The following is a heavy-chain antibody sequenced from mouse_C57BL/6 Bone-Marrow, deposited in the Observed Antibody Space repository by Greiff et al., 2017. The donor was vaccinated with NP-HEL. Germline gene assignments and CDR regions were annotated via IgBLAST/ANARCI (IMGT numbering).Heavy chain of an antibody. J-gene: IGHJ3*01. CDR1: GFTFSDYY. CDR3: ARDGSSGPFAY. CDR2: INYDGSST. D-gene: IGHD3-2*02. V-gene: IGHV5-16*01. Sequence: EVKLVESEGGLVQPGSSMKLSCTASGFTFSDYYMAWVRQVPEKGLEWVANINYDGSSTYYLDSLKSRFLISRDNAKNILYLQMSSLKSEDTATYYCARDGSSGPFAYWGQGTLVTVSA.